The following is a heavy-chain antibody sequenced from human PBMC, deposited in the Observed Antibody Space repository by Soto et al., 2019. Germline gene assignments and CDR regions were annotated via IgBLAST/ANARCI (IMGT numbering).Heavy chain of an antibody. CDR2: IIPIFGTA. CDR3: ARGVGSGWSDWFEP. CDR1: GGTFSSYA. D-gene: IGHD6-19*01. J-gene: IGHJ5*02. V-gene: IGHV1-69*12. Sequence: QVQLVQSGAAVKKPGSSVKVSCKASGGTFSSYAISWVRQAPGQGLEWMGGIIPIFGTANYAQKFQGRVTITADESTRTAYMELSSLGSGDTAGYYWARGVGSGWSDWFEPWGQGTLVTVSS.